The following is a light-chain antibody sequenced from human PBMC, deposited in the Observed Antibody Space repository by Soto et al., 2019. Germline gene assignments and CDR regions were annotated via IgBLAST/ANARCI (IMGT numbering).Light chain of an antibody. Sequence: DIQITQSPSTLSGSVGDRVRITCRASLTISSCLAWYQQKPGKTPKLLIYEASTLKRGVPSRFSGSGSGTEFTLTISSLQPEDVAAYYCQQYNSYPLTFGGGTKVDIK. CDR2: EAS. V-gene: IGKV1-5*03. CDR1: LTISSC. J-gene: IGKJ4*01. CDR3: QQYNSYPLT.